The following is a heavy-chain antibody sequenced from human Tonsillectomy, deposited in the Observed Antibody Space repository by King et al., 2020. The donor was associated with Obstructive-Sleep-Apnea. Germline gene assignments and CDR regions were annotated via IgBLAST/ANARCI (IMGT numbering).Heavy chain of an antibody. CDR2: INSRGTT. Sequence: VQLVESGGGLVQPGGSLRLSCAASGFTFDSYAMSWVRQAPGQGLEWVSAINSRGTTFYADSVKGRFTISRDNSKYTVDLQVNSLRAEDTAFYYCAKEGGGSGVYWVDSWGQGTLVTVSS. CDR1: GFTFDSYA. CDR3: AKEGGGSGVYWVDS. J-gene: IGHJ5*01. D-gene: IGHD3-10*01. V-gene: IGHV3-23*04.